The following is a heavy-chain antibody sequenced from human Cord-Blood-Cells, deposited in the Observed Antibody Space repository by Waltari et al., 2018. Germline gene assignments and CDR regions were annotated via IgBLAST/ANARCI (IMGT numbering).Heavy chain of an antibody. V-gene: IGHV3-21*01. Sequence: EVQLVESGGGLVKPGGSLRRSCAASGFTFSSYSMNGVRQAPGKGLEWVSSISSSSSYIYYADSVKGRFTISRDNAKNSLYLQMNSLRAEDTAVYYCARYSSSWYAFEIWGQGTMVTVSS. CDR3: ARYSSSWYAFEI. J-gene: IGHJ3*02. D-gene: IGHD6-13*01. CDR1: GFTFSSYS. CDR2: ISSSSSYI.